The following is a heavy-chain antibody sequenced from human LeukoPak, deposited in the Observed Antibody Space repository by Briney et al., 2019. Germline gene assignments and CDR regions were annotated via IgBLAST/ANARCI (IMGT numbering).Heavy chain of an antibody. J-gene: IGHJ4*02. CDR3: ARSNPPLYGSGSFSPDY. V-gene: IGHV1-2*02. CDR1: GYTFTGYY. D-gene: IGHD3-10*01. CDR2: INPNSGGT. Sequence: GASVKVSCKASGYTFTGYYMHWVRQAPGEGLERMGGINPNSGGTNYAQKFQGKGTMARHTSMSTAYMELSRLRCGDTAVYYCARSNPPLYGSGSFSPDYWGQGTLVTVSS.